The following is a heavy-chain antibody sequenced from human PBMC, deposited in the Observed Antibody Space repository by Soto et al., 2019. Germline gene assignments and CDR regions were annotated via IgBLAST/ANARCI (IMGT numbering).Heavy chain of an antibody. CDR2: IYKSGTT. D-gene: IGHD3-3*01. J-gene: IGHJ4*02. Sequence: QVQLQESGPGLVKPSQTLSLTCTVSGGSISSGGFYWGWIRQHPGKGLDWIGYIYKSGTTYYKPSLKSRVSISVDASKNQFSLSLGSVTAADTALYYCARVARDGGGYYGPFDSWGQGTLVTVSS. V-gene: IGHV4-31*03. CDR3: ARVARDGGGYYGPFDS. CDR1: GGSISSGGFY.